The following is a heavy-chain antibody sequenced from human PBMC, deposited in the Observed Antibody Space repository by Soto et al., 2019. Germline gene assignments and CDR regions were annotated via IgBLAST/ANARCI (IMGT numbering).Heavy chain of an antibody. CDR3: ARDHDITGTIDVWFDP. CDR2: IWYDGSNK. J-gene: IGHJ5*02. Sequence: GGSLRLSCAASGFTFSSYGMHWVRQAPGKGLEWVAVIWYDGSNKYYADSVKGRFTISRDNSKNTLYLQMNSLRAEDTAVYYCARDHDITGTIDVWFDPWGQGTLVTVSS. D-gene: IGHD1-7*01. V-gene: IGHV3-33*01. CDR1: GFTFSSYG.